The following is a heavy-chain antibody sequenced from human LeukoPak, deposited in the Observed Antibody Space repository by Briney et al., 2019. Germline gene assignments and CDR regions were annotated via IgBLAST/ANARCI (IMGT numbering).Heavy chain of an antibody. V-gene: IGHV1-46*01. D-gene: IGHD3-22*01. CDR3: ARDPTYYYDSSGYYPLGY. CDR1: GYTFTSYY. Sequence: ASVKVSCKASGYTFTSYYMHWVRQAPGQGLEWMGIINPSGGSTSYAQKFQGRVTMTRDTSTSTVYMELSSLRSEDTAVYYCARDPTYYYDSSGYYPLGYWGQGTLVTVSS. J-gene: IGHJ4*02. CDR2: INPSGGST.